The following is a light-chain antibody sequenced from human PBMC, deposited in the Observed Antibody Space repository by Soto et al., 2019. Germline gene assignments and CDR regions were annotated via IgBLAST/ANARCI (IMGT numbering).Light chain of an antibody. CDR1: QNINTD. CDR3: QQYSSLWT. J-gene: IGKJ1*01. Sequence: DIQMTQSPSTLSASVGDRVTITCRASQNINTDLAWYQQKPGKVPNLLIYHASSLVTGVPSRFSGSGSGTEFTLTISRLQPDDFAAYYCQQYSSLWTFGQGTRWIS. V-gene: IGKV1-5*01. CDR2: HAS.